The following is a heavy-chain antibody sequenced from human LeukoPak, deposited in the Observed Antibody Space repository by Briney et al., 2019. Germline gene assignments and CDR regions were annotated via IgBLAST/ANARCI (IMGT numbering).Heavy chain of an antibody. J-gene: IGHJ5*02. Sequence: GASVKVSCKASGYTFTGYYMHWVRQAPGQGLEWMGWINPNSGGTNYAQKFQGRVTMTRDTSISTAYMELSRLRSDDTAVYYCARDMRDIVVVSRRQKNWFDPWGQGTLVTVSS. V-gene: IGHV1-2*02. D-gene: IGHD2-15*01. CDR1: GYTFTGYY. CDR3: ARDMRDIVVVSRRQKNWFDP. CDR2: INPNSGGT.